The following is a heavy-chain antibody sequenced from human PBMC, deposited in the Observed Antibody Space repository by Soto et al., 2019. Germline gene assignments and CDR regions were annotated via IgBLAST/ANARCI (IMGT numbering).Heavy chain of an antibody. CDR1: GYTFTSYG. V-gene: IGHV1-8*02. CDR3: ATMIRGLIHWLDP. Sequence: ASVKVSCKASGYTFTSYGISWVRQAPGQGPEWMGWMYPNNGQTAYARTFQGRVTMTWNSSTSTAYMELSSLTSEDTAVYYCATMIRGLIHWLDPWGQGTLVTVSS. D-gene: IGHD3-16*01. CDR2: MYPNNGQT. J-gene: IGHJ5*02.